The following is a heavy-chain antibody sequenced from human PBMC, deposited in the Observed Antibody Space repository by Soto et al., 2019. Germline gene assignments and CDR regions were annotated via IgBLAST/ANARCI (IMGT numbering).Heavy chain of an antibody. Sequence: PSETLSLTCAVSGVSISSGNWWTWVRQTPQRGLEYIGEIFHDGTANYYPSFERRVAISVDTSKNQFYLKLTSVTAADTAIYFCARVVYDTSLNYMFFDFWGQGAQVTVSS. J-gene: IGHJ4*02. D-gene: IGHD2-8*01. CDR2: IFHDGTA. V-gene: IGHV4-4*02. CDR3: ARVVYDTSLNYMFFDF. CDR1: GVSISSGNW.